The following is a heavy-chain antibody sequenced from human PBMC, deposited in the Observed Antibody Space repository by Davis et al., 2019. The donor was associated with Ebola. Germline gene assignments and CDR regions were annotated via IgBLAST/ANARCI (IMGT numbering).Heavy chain of an antibody. V-gene: IGHV1-8*01. D-gene: IGHD6-13*01. CDR3: ARDGQQLVLRTFDY. CDR2: MSPNSGNT. J-gene: IGHJ4*02. CDR1: GYTFTIYD. Sequence: ASVKVSCKASGYTFTIYDINWVRQATGQGLEWMGRMSPNSGNTRYVQKFQGRVTITADKSTSTAYMELSSLRSEDTAVYYCARDGQQLVLRTFDYWGQGTLVTVSS.